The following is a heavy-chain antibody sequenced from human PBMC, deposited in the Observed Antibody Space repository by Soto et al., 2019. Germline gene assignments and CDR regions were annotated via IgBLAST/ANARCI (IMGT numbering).Heavy chain of an antibody. CDR1: GGSFSGYD. D-gene: IGHD2-8*02. J-gene: IGHJ4*02. V-gene: IGHV4-34*01. CDR2: INLSGSS. Sequence: SETLSLTCAVYGGSFSGYDWTWIRQPPGTGLEWIGEINLSGSSNYNPSLKSRVTISVDTSKNQFSLKLTSVTAADTAVYYCARDKITGLFDYWGQGTLVTVSS. CDR3: ARDKITGLFDY.